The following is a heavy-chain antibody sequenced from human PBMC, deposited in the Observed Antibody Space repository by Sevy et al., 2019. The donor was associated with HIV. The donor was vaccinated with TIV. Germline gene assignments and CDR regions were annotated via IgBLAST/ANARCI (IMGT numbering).Heavy chain of an antibody. CDR3: AREGPRIAQFDY. CDR1: GDSISNNDYY. J-gene: IGHJ4*02. D-gene: IGHD6-13*01. V-gene: IGHV4-39*02. CDR2: IYYGGST. Sequence: SETLSLTCTVSGDSISNNDYYWAWIRQPPGKGLDWIGSIYYGGSTYYTPSLKSRATISVDTSKNQFSLKLRSVTAADTAVYYCAREGPRIAQFDYWGQGTLVTVSS.